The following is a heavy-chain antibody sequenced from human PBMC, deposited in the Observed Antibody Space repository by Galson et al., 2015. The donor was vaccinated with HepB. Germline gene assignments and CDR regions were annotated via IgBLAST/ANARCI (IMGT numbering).Heavy chain of an antibody. Sequence: SLRLSCAASGFSFCSFAMHWVRQAPGKGLEWVAVISHDENTKYYADSVKGRFTISRDNSKNILFLQMVNIRAEDTALYYCTSAFFDILPVDYWGQGTLVSVSS. D-gene: IGHD3-9*01. V-gene: IGHV3-30-3*01. CDR2: ISHDENTK. CDR1: GFSFCSFA. J-gene: IGHJ4*02. CDR3: TSAFFDILPVDY.